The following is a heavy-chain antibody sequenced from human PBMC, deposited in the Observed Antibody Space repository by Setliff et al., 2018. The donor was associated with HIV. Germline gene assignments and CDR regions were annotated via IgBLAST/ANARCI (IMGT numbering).Heavy chain of an antibody. Sequence: ETLSLTCTVSGGPISGSNYYWGWIRQPPGKGLEWLAHIFSNDEKSYTTSLKSRLTISKDTSKSQVVLTMTNMDPVDTATYYCARIRGSGSVGHFDYWGQGTLVTVSS. D-gene: IGHD1-26*01. J-gene: IGHJ4*02. V-gene: IGHV2-26*01. CDR2: IFSNDEK. CDR1: GGPISGSNYY. CDR3: ARIRGSGSVGHFDY.